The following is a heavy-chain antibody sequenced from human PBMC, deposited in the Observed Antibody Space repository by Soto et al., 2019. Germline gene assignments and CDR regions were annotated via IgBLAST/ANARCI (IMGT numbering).Heavy chain of an antibody. CDR1: GGSISSGDYY. Sequence: SETLSLTCTVSGGSISSGDYYWSWIRQPPGKGLEWIGYIYDSGSTYYNPSLKSRVTISVDTSKNQFSLKLSSVTAADTAVYYCARAIVATIYDYWGQGTLVTVS. V-gene: IGHV4-30-4*01. CDR2: IYDSGST. J-gene: IGHJ4*02. D-gene: IGHD5-12*01. CDR3: ARAIVATIYDY.